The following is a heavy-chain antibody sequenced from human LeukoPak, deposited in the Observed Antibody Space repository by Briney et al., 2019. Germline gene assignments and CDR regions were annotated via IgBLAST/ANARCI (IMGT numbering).Heavy chain of an antibody. V-gene: IGHV4-59*01. D-gene: IGHD6-13*01. CDR1: GGSISRYY. CDR3: ARGSYSSSAYWYYFDY. J-gene: IGHJ4*02. Sequence: SETLPLTCTVSGGSISRYYWSWIRQPPGKGLEWIGYIYYSGSTNYNPSLKSRVTISVDTSKNQFSLKLSSVTAADTAVYYCARGSYSSSAYWYYFDYWGQGTLVTFSS. CDR2: IYYSGST.